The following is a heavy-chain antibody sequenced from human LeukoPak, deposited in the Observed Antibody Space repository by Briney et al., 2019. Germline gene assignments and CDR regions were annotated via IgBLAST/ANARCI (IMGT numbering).Heavy chain of an antibody. CDR1: GFTFSSYA. Sequence: GGSLRLSCSASGFTFSSYAMHWVRQAPGKGLEYVSAISSNGGSTYYADSVKGRFTISRDNSKNTLYLQMSSLRAEDTAVYYCVKDRGYCSSTSCYAGGDFDYWGQGTLVTVSS. V-gene: IGHV3-64D*06. D-gene: IGHD2-2*01. J-gene: IGHJ4*02. CDR3: VKDRGYCSSTSCYAGGDFDY. CDR2: ISSNGGST.